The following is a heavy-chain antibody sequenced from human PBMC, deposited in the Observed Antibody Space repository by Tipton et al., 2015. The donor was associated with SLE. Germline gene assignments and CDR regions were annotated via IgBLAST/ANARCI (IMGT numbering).Heavy chain of an antibody. D-gene: IGHD1-14*01. V-gene: IGHV3-7*01. Sequence: SLRLSCAASGFIFSHYWMSWVRQAPGKGLEWLAKIRQDGSEKDYLDSVKGRFTISRDNAKNSVSLQMNSLRAEDTAVYYCARGDNTGGSWGQGTLVTVSS. CDR2: IRQDGSEK. CDR1: GFIFSHYW. CDR3: ARGDNTGGS. J-gene: IGHJ5*02.